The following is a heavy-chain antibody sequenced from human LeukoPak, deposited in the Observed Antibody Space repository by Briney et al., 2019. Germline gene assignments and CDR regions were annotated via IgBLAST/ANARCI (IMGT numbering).Heavy chain of an antibody. Sequence: SQTLSLTCTVSGGSISGAYIYWSWIRQSAGKGLEWIGRIYNSGSTSYNPSLESRVTISIDTSKNQFSLELSSVTAADTAVYYCAREGNPGGNNYGHCPDYWGQGTLVTVPS. V-gene: IGHV4-61*02. J-gene: IGHJ4*02. CDR3: AREGNPGGNNYGHCPDY. D-gene: IGHD5-18*01. CDR1: GGSISGAYIY. CDR2: IYNSGST.